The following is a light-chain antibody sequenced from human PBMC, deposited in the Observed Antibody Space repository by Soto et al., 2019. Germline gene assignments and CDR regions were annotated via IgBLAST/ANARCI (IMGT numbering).Light chain of an antibody. CDR1: QSISSY. J-gene: IGKJ2*01. V-gene: IGKV1-39*01. CDR3: QQSYSTPYT. Sequence: DIQMTQSPSSLSASVGERVTITCRASQSISSYLNWYQQKPGKAPKRLIYAASSLQSGVPSRFSGSGSGTDFALTSSSLQPEDFATYYCQQSYSTPYTFGHGTNLEIK. CDR2: AAS.